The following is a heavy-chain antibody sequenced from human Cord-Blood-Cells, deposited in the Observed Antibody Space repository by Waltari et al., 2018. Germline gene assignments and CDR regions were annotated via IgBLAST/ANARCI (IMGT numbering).Heavy chain of an antibody. V-gene: IGHV5-51*01. Sequence: EVQLAQSGAEVKTPGESLKISCKGSGYSFTSYWIGWVRQMPGKGLEWMGITYPGDSDTRYSPSFQGQVTISADTSIGTAYLQWSSLKASETAMYYGARRRGIGPIDAFDIWGQGTMVTVSS. J-gene: IGHJ3*02. CDR2: TYPGDSDT. CDR1: GYSFTSYW. D-gene: IGHD3-16*01. CDR3: ARRRGIGPIDAFDI.